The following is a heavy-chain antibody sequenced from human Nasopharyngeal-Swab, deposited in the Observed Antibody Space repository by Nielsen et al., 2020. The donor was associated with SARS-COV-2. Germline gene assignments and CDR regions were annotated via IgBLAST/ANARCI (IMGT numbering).Heavy chain of an antibody. CDR2: VNHSGST. D-gene: IGHD2-21*02. V-gene: IGHV4-34*01. CDR1: GGSFSGYY. CDR3: ARAGDLTAYYSYYMDV. J-gene: IGHJ6*03. Sequence: SETLSLTCAVYGGSFSGYYWSWIRQPPGRGLEWIGAVNHSGSTHYNPSLKSRVTISLDTSNNQFSLKLSSVTAADTALYYCARAGDLTAYYSYYMDVWGNGTTVTVSS.